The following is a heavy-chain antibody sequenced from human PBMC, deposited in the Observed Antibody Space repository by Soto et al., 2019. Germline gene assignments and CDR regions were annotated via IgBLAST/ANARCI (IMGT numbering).Heavy chain of an antibody. D-gene: IGHD1-20*01. CDR1: VGSISTGGDY. Sequence: QVQLQESGPGLVKPSQTLSLTCSVSVGSISTGGDYWSWIRQHPGKGLEWLGYIYYSGSTYYNPSLKSRLTISVDASKNPFSLILNSVTDADTAGYFCARVGITGTIEAFDIWGQGTMFTVSS. V-gene: IGHV4-31*03. CDR3: ARVGITGTIEAFDI. CDR2: IYYSGST. J-gene: IGHJ3*02.